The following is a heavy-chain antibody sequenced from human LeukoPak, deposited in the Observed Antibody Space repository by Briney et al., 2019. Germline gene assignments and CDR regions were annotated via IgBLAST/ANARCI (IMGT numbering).Heavy chain of an antibody. CDR3: ARVREGGYGMDV. V-gene: IGHV3-21*01. J-gene: IGHJ6*02. CDR1: GFTFSSYA. CDR2: ISSSSSYI. Sequence: PGGSLRLSCAASGFTFSSYAMHWVRQAPGKGLEWVSSISSSSSYIYYADSVKGRFTISRDNAKNSLYLQMNSLRAEDTAVYYCARVREGGYGMDVWGQGTTVTVSS. D-gene: IGHD3-16*01.